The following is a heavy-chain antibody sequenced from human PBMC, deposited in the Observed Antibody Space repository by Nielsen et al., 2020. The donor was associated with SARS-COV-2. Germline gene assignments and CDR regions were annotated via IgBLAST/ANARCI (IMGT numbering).Heavy chain of an antibody. CDR1: GFTFSSYS. V-gene: IGHV3-73*01. J-gene: IGHJ4*02. Sequence: GESLKISCAASGFTFSSYSMNWVRQASGKGLEWVGRIRSKANSYATAYAASVKGRFTISRDDSKNTAYLQMNSLKTEDTAVYYCTRHLQLWGQGTLVTVSS. CDR2: IRSKANSYAT. CDR3: TRHLQL. D-gene: IGHD5-18*01.